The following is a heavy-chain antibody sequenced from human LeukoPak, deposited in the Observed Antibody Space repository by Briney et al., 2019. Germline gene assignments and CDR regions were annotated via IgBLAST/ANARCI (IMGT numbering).Heavy chain of an antibody. V-gene: IGHV3-23*01. CDR1: GFICSSYA. Sequence: ASLLLCSASSGFICSSYAMCCLRPAPGKLVECVSVISSSGGSTYHADSVKGRFTISSDNSKSTLHLQMNRLRAEYTAVYYCSKGLGARDYGRQEPVVSVSS. CDR2: ISSSGGST. J-gene: IGHJ4*02. D-gene: IGHD1-26*01. CDR3: SKGLGARDY.